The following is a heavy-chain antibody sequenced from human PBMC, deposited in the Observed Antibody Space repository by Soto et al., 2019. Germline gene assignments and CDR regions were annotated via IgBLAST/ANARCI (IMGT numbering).Heavy chain of an antibody. D-gene: IGHD3-3*01. CDR3: VRDHHDYDFWSGNPRGYFDL. CDR1: GFTLSNFW. J-gene: IGHJ2*01. CDR2: INDDGSRT. V-gene: IGHV3-74*01. Sequence: PGGSLRLSCAASGFTLSNFWMHWVRQVPGKGLVWVSRINDDGSRTKYADSVEGQLTISRDTAKNTLYLQMDSLRVEDTTVYYCVRDHHDYDFWSGNPRGYFDLWGRGTLVTVSS.